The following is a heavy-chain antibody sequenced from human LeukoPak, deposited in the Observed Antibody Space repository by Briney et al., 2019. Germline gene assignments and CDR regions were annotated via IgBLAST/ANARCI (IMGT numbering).Heavy chain of an antibody. CDR2: ISSSGSTM. CDR1: GFTFSRYE. V-gene: IGHV3-48*03. D-gene: IGHD1-26*01. Sequence: PGGSLRLSCATSGFTFSRYEMNWVRQAPGKGMEWLSYISSSGSTMYYADSVKGRITFSRDNAKNSLYLQMNSLRAEDTAVYYCARVLAGATYFNCGGKGTVFTVSS. J-gene: IGHJ4*01. CDR3: ARVLAGATYFNC.